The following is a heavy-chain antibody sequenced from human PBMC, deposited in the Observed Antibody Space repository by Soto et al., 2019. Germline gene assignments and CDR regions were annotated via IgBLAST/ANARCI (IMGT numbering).Heavy chain of an antibody. CDR1: GFTFSSYG. V-gene: IGHV3-30*18. J-gene: IGHJ4*02. CDR2: MSYDGRNK. Sequence: QVQLVESGGGVVQPGRSLRLSCAASGFTFSSYGMHWVRQAPGKGLEWVAVMSYDGRNKYYADSVKGRFTISRDNSKNTLSLQMDSLRAEATAVYYRAKARWDAYGDFGVDYWGQGAMLTVSS. D-gene: IGHD4-17*01. CDR3: AKARWDAYGDFGVDY.